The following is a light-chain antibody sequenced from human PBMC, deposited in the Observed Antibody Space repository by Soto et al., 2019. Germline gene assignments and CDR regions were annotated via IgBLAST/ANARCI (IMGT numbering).Light chain of an antibody. CDR2: DAS. V-gene: IGKV1-39*01. CDR3: QQGYSTPWT. Sequence: DIQMTQSPSTLSASVGDTVTVTCRASQSVSGWLAWYQQKPGEAPKLLIYDASNLQSGVPSSFSASGSGTDFTLTLTSLQPEDCATYYCQQGYSTPWTFGQGTKV. J-gene: IGKJ1*01. CDR1: QSVSGW.